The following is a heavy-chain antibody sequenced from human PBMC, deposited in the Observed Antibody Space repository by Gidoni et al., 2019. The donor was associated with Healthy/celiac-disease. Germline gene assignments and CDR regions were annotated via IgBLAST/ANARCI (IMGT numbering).Heavy chain of an antibody. V-gene: IGHV1-69*01. CDR3: ARRYCSSTSCSYYFDY. D-gene: IGHD2-2*01. J-gene: IGHJ4*02. CDR1: GGTFSRYA. Sequence: QVQLVQSGAEVKKPGSSVKVSCTASGGTFSRYAISWVRQAPGQGLEWMGGIIPIFGTANYAQKFQGRVTMTADESTSTAYMELSSLRSEDTAVYYCARRYCSSTSCSYYFDYWGQGTLVTVSS. CDR2: IIPIFGTA.